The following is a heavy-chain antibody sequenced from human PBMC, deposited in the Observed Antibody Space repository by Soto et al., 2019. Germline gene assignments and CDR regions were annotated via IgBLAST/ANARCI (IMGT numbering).Heavy chain of an antibody. Sequence: GSLRLSCAASGFTFSSYAMSWVRQAPGKGLEWVSAISGSGGSTYYADSVKGRFTISRDNSKNTLYLQMNSLRAEDTAVYYCARLSPQVAVAGTNGMDVWGQGTTVTVSS. D-gene: IGHD6-19*01. V-gene: IGHV3-23*01. J-gene: IGHJ6*02. CDR3: ARLSPQVAVAGTNGMDV. CDR2: ISGSGGST. CDR1: GFTFSSYA.